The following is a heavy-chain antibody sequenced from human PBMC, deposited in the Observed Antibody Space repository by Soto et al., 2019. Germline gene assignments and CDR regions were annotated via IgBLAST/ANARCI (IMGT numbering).Heavy chain of an antibody. CDR3: ARDKLYSNYEYYFYH. D-gene: IGHD4-4*01. Sequence: EVQLVESGGGLVQPGRSLRLSCAASGFTFNNYAMHWVRQAPGKGLEWVSGISWNSGTIGYADSVKGRFTISRDNAKNSLYLQMNSLRPEDTALYYCARDKLYSNYEYYFYHWGQGTLVTVSS. CDR1: GFTFNNYA. CDR2: ISWNSGTI. V-gene: IGHV3-9*01. J-gene: IGHJ4*02.